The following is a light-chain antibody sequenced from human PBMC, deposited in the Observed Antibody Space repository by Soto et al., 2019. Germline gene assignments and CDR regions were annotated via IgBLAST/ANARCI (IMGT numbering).Light chain of an antibody. CDR3: HSYGTCASGCVV. V-gene: IGLV1-40*01. CDR2: GNS. CDR1: SSNIGAGYD. J-gene: IGLJ2*01. Sequence: QSVLTQPPSVSGAPGQRVTISCTGSSSNIGAGYDVHWYQQLPGTAPKLLIYGNSNRPSGVPDRFSGSKSGTSASLAITGVHAVDEADESGHSYGTCASGCVVFGGGTKLTVL.